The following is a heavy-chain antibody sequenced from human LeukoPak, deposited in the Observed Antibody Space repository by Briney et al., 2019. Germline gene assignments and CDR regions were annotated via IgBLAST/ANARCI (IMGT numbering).Heavy chain of an antibody. D-gene: IGHD3-22*01. J-gene: IGHJ4*02. Sequence: ASVKVSCKASGYTFTSYGISWVRQAPGQGLEWLGWISAYNGNTNNAQKLQGRVTMTTDTSTSTVYMELSSLRSEDTAVYYCARDRGYYDSSGYNDYWGQGTLVTVSS. CDR2: ISAYNGNT. V-gene: IGHV1-18*01. CDR3: ARDRGYYDSSGYNDY. CDR1: GYTFTSYG.